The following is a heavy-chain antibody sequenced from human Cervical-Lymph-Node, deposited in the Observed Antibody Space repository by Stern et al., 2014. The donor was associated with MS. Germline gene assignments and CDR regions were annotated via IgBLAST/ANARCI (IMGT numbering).Heavy chain of an antibody. CDR1: GFTFSSHG. D-gene: IGHD2-2*01. CDR3: VAYASGDNINY. J-gene: IGHJ4*02. CDR2: LWYDGSND. V-gene: IGHV3-33*01. Sequence: MKLGESGGGVVHPGRSLGLSCVAFGFTFSSHGMHWVCLAHRKGLAWVAVLWYDGSNDNYARSMKCRVTISRDNSKNTLYLQMNSLRAEDTAVYYCVAYASGDNINYWGQGTLVTVSS.